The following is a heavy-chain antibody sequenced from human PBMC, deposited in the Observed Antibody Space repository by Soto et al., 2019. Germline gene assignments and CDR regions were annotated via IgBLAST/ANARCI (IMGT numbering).Heavy chain of an antibody. CDR3: ARDLGGWPDY. V-gene: IGHV1-3*01. CDR2: MNPSNGNT. D-gene: IGHD2-15*01. Sequence: ASVKVSCKASGYTFTSYDINWVRQAPGQRLEWMGWMNPSNGNTKYSQKFQGRVTITRDTSASTAYMELSSLRSEDTAVYYCARDLGGWPDYWGQGTLVTVSS. CDR1: GYTFTSYD. J-gene: IGHJ4*02.